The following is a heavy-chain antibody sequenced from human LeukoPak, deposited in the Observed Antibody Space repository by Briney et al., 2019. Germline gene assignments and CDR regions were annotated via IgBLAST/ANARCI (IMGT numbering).Heavy chain of an antibody. Sequence: SETLSLTCTVSGGSISSYYWSWIRQPPGKGLEWIGYIYYSGSTNYNPSLKSRVTISVDTSKNQFSLQLNSVTPEDTAVYYCARDGRSGSFDYWGQGTLVTVSS. CDR2: IYYSGST. V-gene: IGHV4-59*12. CDR1: GGSISSYY. D-gene: IGHD1-26*01. J-gene: IGHJ4*02. CDR3: ARDGRSGSFDY.